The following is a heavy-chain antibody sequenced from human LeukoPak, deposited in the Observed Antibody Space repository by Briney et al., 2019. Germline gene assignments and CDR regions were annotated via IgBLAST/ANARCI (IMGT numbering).Heavy chain of an antibody. CDR1: RYSFTSYW. D-gene: IGHD6-19*01. CDR2: IYPGDSDT. CDR3: ARLVEQWLVRGYFDY. J-gene: IGHJ4*02. Sequence: GESLKISCKGSRYSFTSYWIGWVRQMPGKGLEWMGIIYPGDSDTRYSPSFQGQVTISADKSISTAYLQWSSLKASDTAMYYCARLVEQWLVRGYFDYWGQGTLVTVSS. V-gene: IGHV5-51*01.